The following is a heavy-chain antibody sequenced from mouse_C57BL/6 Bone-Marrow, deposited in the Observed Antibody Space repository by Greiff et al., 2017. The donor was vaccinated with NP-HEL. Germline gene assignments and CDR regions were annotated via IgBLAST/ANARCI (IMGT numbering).Heavy chain of an antibody. D-gene: IGHD2-3*01. Sequence: QVQLQQPGAELVRPGSSVKLSCKASGYTFTSYWMPWVKQRPIQGLEWIGNIDPSDSETHYNQKFKDKATLTVDKSSSTAYMQLSSLTSEDSAVYDCARSEWLLLYDYAVDYWGQGTSATVTS. CDR2: IDPSDSET. J-gene: IGHJ4*01. V-gene: IGHV1-52*01. CDR3: ARSEWLLLYDYAVDY. CDR1: GYTFTSYW.